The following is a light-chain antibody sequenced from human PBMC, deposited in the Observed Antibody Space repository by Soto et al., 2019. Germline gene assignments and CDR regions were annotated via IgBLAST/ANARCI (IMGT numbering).Light chain of an antibody. J-gene: IGKJ3*01. CDR3: QQRSNWL. CDR2: DAS. Sequence: EIVVSQSPAAVSLSQGDRATPFCRASQSISSYLAWYQHKPGQAPRLLIYDASNRATGIPARFSGSGSGTDFTLTISSLEPEDSAVYYCQQRSNWLFGPGTKVDI. V-gene: IGKV3-11*01. CDR1: QSISSY.